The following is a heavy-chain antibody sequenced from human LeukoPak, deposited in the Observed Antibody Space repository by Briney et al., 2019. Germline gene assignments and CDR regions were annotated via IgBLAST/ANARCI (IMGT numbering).Heavy chain of an antibody. V-gene: IGHV1-69*13. Sequence: SVKVSCKASGGTFSSYAISWVRQAPGQGLEWMGGIIPIFGTANYAQKFQGRVTSTADESTSTAYMEPSSLRSEDTAVYYCARGAYGDYGGQEYFQHWGQGTLVTVSS. J-gene: IGHJ1*01. CDR3: ARGAYGDYGGQEYFQH. D-gene: IGHD4-17*01. CDR1: GGTFSSYA. CDR2: IIPIFGTA.